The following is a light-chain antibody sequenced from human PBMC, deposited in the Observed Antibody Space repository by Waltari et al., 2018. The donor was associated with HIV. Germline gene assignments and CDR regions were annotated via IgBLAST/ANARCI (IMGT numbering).Light chain of an antibody. Sequence: QSALTQPASVSGSLGQSITVSCTGPTSAFGDYTSVPWYQQLPDKAPTLIIYEVSTWPSGVSHRFSGSKSGNTASLTISGLQSDDESTYFCSSYTAANTILFGGGTKLTVL. CDR3: SSYTAANTIL. CDR1: TSAFGDYTS. CDR2: EVS. V-gene: IGLV2-14*01. J-gene: IGLJ2*01.